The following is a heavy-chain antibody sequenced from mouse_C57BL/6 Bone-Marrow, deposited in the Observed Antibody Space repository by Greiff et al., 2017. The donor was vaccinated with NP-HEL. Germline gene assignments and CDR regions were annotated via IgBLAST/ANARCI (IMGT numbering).Heavy chain of an antibody. V-gene: IGHV3-6*01. J-gene: IGHJ3*01. CDR1: GYSIISGYY. D-gene: IGHD1-1*01. CDR3: AREGGYYGSPFAY. Sequence: EVQLKESGPGLVKPSQSLSLTCSVPGYSIISGYYWNWIRQFPGNKLEWMAYISYDGSNNYNPSLKNRISITRDISKNQFFLKLTSVTTEDTATYYCAREGGYYGSPFAYWGQGTLVTVSA. CDR2: ISYDGSN.